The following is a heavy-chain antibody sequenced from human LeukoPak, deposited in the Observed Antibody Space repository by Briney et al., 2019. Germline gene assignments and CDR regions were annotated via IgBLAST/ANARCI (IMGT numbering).Heavy chain of an antibody. D-gene: IGHD6-13*01. CDR2: LYYSGST. CDR1: GGSISSYY. CDR3: AREYSSSWYRWFDP. J-gene: IGHJ5*02. V-gene: IGHV4-59*12. Sequence: PSETLSLTCTVSGGSISSYYWSWIRQPPGKGLEWIGYLYYSGSTNYNPSLKGRVSISVDTSKNQFSLKLSSVTAADTAVYFCAREYSSSWYRWFDPWGQGTLVTVSS.